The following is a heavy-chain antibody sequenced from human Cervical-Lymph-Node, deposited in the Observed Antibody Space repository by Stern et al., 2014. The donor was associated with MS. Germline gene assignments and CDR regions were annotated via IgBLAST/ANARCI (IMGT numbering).Heavy chain of an antibody. CDR2: TYYRSKWYY. J-gene: IGHJ4*02. CDR1: GDSVSSNSGA. V-gene: IGHV6-1*01. D-gene: IGHD2-21*02. CDR3: ARGKGDTGFDY. Sequence: VQLLESGPGLVKPSQTLSLTCVISGDSVSSNSGACNWIRQSPSRGLEWLGRTYYRSKWYYDYALSVTSRITINSDTSKNQFSLQLNSVTPEDTAVYYCARGKGDTGFDYWGQGTLVTVSS.